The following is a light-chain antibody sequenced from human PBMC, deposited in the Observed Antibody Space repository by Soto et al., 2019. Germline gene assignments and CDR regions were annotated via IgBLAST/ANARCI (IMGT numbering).Light chain of an antibody. Sequence: IVLTQSACTLSLSPGERATLSCRTSQSVSSSYLAWYQQKPGQAPRLLIYGASSRATGIPDRFSGTGSETDFTLTINRLEPEDFAVYYCQQYENSPITFGQGTRLEIK. J-gene: IGKJ5*01. CDR1: QSVSSSY. CDR2: GAS. V-gene: IGKV3-20*01. CDR3: QQYENSPIT.